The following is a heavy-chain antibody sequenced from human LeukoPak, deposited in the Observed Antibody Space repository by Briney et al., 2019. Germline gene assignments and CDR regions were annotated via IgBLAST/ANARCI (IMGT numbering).Heavy chain of an antibody. CDR1: GFTFSSYW. CDR3: ARELPFDY. V-gene: IGHV3-74*01. Sequence: GGSLRLSCAASGFTFSSYWMHWVRQAPGKGLVWVSRISGDGSSTTYAESAKGRFTISRDNAKNTLYLQMDSLRAEDTAVYYCARELPFDYWGQGTLVTVSS. CDR2: ISGDGSST. J-gene: IGHJ4*02.